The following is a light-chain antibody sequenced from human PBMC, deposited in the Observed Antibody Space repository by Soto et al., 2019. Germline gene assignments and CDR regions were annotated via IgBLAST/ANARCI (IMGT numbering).Light chain of an antibody. J-gene: IGLJ1*01. CDR2: EVT. V-gene: IGLV2-18*02. Sequence: QSVLTQPPSVSGSPGQSVTISCTGTSTDFVSYNRVSWYQQPPGTAPKLIIYEVTKRPSGVPDRFSGSKSGNTASLTVSGLQAEDEADYFCSSFAGTLFYVFGTGTKVTVL. CDR3: SSFAGTLFYV. CDR1: STDFVSYNR.